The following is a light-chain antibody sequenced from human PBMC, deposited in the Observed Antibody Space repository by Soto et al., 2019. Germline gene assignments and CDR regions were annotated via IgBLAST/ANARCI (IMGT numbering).Light chain of an antibody. CDR2: DAS. CDR1: QSLSAS. J-gene: IGKJ2*01. V-gene: IGKV3-11*01. CDR3: QQRSNSPT. Sequence: EIVLTQSPATLSLSPGERATLSCRASQSLSASLAWYQQKPGQAPRLLIYDASTRATGIPARFSGSGSGTDFSLTISNLEPEDFAVYYCQQRSNSPTCGQGTKLEIK.